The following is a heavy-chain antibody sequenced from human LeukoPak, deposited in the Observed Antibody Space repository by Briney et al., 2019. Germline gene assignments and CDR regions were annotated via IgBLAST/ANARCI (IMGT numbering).Heavy chain of an antibody. V-gene: IGHV3-23*01. J-gene: IGHJ4*02. CDR1: GFTFTNCA. D-gene: IGHD6-19*01. CDR2: ISGNGVDT. Sequence: PGGSLRLSCAASGFTFTNCAMSWVRQAAGKGLEWVSTISGNGVDTCYTDSVQGRFTISRDNPKNTLYLQMNSLRVEDTAVYYCAKLYSSGRYYFDYWGQGTLVTVSS. CDR3: AKLYSSGRYYFDY.